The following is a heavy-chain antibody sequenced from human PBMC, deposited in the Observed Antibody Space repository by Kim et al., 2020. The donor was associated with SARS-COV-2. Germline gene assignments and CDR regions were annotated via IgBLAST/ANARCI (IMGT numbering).Heavy chain of an antibody. D-gene: IGHD2-8*01. V-gene: IGHV3-21*01. J-gene: IGHJ6*03. CDR2: ISSSGTYT. CDR1: GFTFMSHT. CDR3: ARSPIFLYTDYYYFYYMDV. Sequence: GGSLRLSCAASGFTFMSHTMNWVRQAPGKGLEWVSYISSSGTYTYHSDSVKGRFTISRDNAKDSVYLQMNSLRAEDTAVYYCARSPIFLYTDYYYFYYMDVWGKGTTVTVSS.